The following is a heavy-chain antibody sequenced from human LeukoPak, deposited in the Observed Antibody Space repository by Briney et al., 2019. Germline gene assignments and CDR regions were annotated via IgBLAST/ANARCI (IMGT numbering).Heavy chain of an antibody. CDR3: ARGDSGWSGYYTVDY. CDR2: MNPNSGNT. CDR1: GYTFTSYD. J-gene: IGHJ4*02. Sequence: GASVKVSCKASGYTFTSYDINWVRQATGQGLEWMGWMNPNSGNTGYAQKLQGRVTITRNTSISTAYMELSSLRSEDTAVYYCARGDSGWSGYYTVDYWGQGTLVTVSS. D-gene: IGHD3-3*01. V-gene: IGHV1-8*03.